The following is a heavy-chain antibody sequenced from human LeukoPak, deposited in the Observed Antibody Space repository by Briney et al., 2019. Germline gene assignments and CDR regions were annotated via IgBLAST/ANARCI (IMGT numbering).Heavy chain of an antibody. CDR1: VYIFTFYW. D-gene: IGHD3-22*01. J-gene: IGHJ4*02. CDR2: INANSGNT. Sequence: ASVTVSFTSSVYIFTFYWIHWVRAAPGQGLEWMGFINANSGNTNYAQKFQGRVTTTRDTSITTAYMELSSLTADDTAVYYCAREMIPATTTLVSYWGQGTQVTVSS. CDR3: AREMIPATTTLVSY. V-gene: IGHV1-2*02.